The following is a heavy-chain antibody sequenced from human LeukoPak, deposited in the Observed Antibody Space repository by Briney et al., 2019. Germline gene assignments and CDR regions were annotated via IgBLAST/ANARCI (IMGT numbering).Heavy chain of an antibody. CDR2: ISGSGDST. V-gene: IGHV3-23*01. D-gene: IGHD1-1*01. J-gene: IGHJ4*02. CDR1: GFTFSSYA. Sequence: TGGSLRLSCAAPGFTFSSYAMSWVRQAPGRGLEWVSGISGSGDSTYYADSVKGRFTVSRDNSKNTLYLQMNSLRAEDTAIYYCAKALGRSVQDYFDYWGQGTLVTVSS. CDR3: AKALGRSVQDYFDY.